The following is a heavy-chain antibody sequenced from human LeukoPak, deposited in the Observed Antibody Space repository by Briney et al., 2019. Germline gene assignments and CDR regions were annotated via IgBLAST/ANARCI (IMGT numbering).Heavy chain of an antibody. CDR3: ARDPGGSYPRMGYYGMDV. CDR2: INPSGGST. V-gene: IGHV1-46*01. D-gene: IGHD1-26*01. Sequence: ASVKVSCKASGYTFTSYYMHWVRQAPGQGLEWMGIINPSGGSTSYAQKFQGRVTMTRDTSTSTVYMELSSLRSEDTAVYYCARDPGGSYPRMGYYGMDVWGQGTTVTVSS. J-gene: IGHJ6*02. CDR1: GYTFTSYY.